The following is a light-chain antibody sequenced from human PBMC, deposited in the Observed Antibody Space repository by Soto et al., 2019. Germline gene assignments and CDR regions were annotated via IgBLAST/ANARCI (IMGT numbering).Light chain of an antibody. CDR1: QSVSSN. Sequence: EIVMTQSPSTLSVSPGERATLSCRASQSVSSNLAWYQQKPGQSPRLLIYGASSRATGIPDRFSGSGSGPDFTLTISSLEPEDSAVYHCQQRSNWPSITFGQGTRLEIK. V-gene: IGKV3-11*01. CDR2: GAS. CDR3: QQRSNWPSIT. J-gene: IGKJ5*01.